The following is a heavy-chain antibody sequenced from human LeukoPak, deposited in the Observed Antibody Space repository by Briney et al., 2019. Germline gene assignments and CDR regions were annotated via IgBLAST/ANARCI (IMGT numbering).Heavy chain of an antibody. Sequence: GSLRLSCAASGFTLSTYSMNWVRQAPGKGLEWVSSITGSSSRTYIYYVDSVRGRFTISRDNANNSLYLQMNSLRAEDTAVYYCARESPFGYYLFDYWGQGTLVTVSS. V-gene: IGHV3-21*01. CDR3: ARESPFGYYLFDY. D-gene: IGHD3-3*01. J-gene: IGHJ4*02. CDR2: ITGSSSRTYI. CDR1: GFTLSTYS.